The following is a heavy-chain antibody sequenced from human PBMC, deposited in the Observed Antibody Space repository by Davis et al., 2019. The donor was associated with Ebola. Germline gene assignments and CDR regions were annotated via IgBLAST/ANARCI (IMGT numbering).Heavy chain of an antibody. Sequence: PGGSLRLSCAASGFTFSSYSMNWVRQAPGKGLEWVSYISSSSTIYYADSVKGRFTISRDNAKNSLYLQMNSLRDEDTAVYYCARARYDILTGYLFDYWGQGTLVTVSS. CDR1: GFTFSSYS. D-gene: IGHD3-9*01. CDR3: ARARYDILTGYLFDY. CDR2: ISSSSTI. V-gene: IGHV3-48*02. J-gene: IGHJ4*02.